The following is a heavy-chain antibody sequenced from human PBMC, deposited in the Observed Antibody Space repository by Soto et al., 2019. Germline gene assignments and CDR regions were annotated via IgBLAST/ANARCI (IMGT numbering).Heavy chain of an antibody. D-gene: IGHD6-19*01. CDR3: ARHPGYSSGWYVSWFDP. CDR1: GYSFTSYW. J-gene: IGHJ5*02. Sequence: EVQLVQSGAEVKKPGESLRISCKGSGYSFTSYWISWVRQMPGKGLEWMGRIDPSDSYTNYSPSFQGHVTISADKSISTAYLQWSSLKASDTAMYYCARHPGYSSGWYVSWFDPWGQGTLVTVSS. CDR2: IDPSDSYT. V-gene: IGHV5-10-1*03.